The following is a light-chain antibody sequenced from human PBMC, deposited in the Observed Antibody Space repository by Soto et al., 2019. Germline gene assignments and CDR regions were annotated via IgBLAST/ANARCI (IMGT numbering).Light chain of an antibody. CDR3: QTWGPGIVA. CDR1: SGHSSYA. J-gene: IGLJ2*01. CDR2: VNSDGSH. Sequence: QSVLTQSPSASASLGASVKLTCTLSSGHSSYAIAWHQQLPEKGPRYLMKVNSDGSHSKGDGIPARFSGSRSGAERYLSISSLQSEDEADYYCQTWGPGIVAFGGGTKVTVL. V-gene: IGLV4-69*01.